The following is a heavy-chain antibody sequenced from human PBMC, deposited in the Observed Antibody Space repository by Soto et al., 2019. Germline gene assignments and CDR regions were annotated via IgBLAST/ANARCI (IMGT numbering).Heavy chain of an antibody. CDR2: IRSKANSYAT. CDR3: TRREDY. V-gene: IGHV3-73*01. Sequence: EVQLVESGGGLVQPGGSLKLSCAASGFTFSGSAMHWVRQASGKGLEWVGRIRSKANSYATAYAASVKGRFTISRDDWKHTAYLQMNSLKTEYTAVYYCTRREDYWGQGTLVTVSS. J-gene: IGHJ4*02. CDR1: GFTFSGSA.